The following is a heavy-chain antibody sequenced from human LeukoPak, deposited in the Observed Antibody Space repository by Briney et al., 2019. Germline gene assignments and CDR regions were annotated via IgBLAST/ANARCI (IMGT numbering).Heavy chain of an antibody. CDR1: GFSFSSAYY. D-gene: IGHD2-2*01. J-gene: IGHJ3*02. Sequence: SETLSLTCTVSGFSFSSAYYWGWIRQPPGKGLEWIGSMYSSGSTYYNPSLKSRVTISVDTSKNQFSLKLSSVTAADTAVYYCARGPPDCSSTSCYAFDAFDIWGQGTMVTVSS. V-gene: IGHV4-38-2*02. CDR3: ARGPPDCSSTSCYAFDAFDI. CDR2: MYSSGST.